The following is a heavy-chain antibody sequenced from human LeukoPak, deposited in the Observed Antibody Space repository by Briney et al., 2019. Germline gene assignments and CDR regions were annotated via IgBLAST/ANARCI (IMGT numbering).Heavy chain of an antibody. CDR2: INPNSGGT. CDR3: ARVVFGGSGYSDDAFDI. D-gene: IGHD3-22*01. V-gene: IGHV1-2*06. J-gene: IGHJ3*02. Sequence: ASVKVSCKASGYTFTGYYMHWVRQAPGQGLEWMGRINPNSGGTNYAKKFQGRVTMTRDTSISTAYMELSRLRSDDTAVYYCARVVFGGSGYSDDAFDIWGQGTMVTVSS. CDR1: GYTFTGYY.